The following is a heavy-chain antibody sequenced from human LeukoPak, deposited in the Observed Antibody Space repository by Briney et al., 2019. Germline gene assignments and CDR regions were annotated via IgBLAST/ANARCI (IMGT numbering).Heavy chain of an antibody. D-gene: IGHD3-22*01. J-gene: IGHJ4*02. CDR3: ARGNYYDSSGYFD. Sequence: SVKVSCKASGGTFIRYAVSWVRQAPGQGLEWMGGIIPMFGTTNYAQSFQGRLTITMDKSTTTAYMELSSLRFEDTAMYYCARGNYYDSSGYFDWGQGTLVTVSS. CDR2: IIPMFGTT. CDR1: GGTFIRYA. V-gene: IGHV1-69*05.